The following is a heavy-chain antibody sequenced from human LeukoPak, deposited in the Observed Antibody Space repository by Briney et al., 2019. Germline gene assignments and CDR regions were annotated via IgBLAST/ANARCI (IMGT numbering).Heavy chain of an antibody. J-gene: IGHJ5*02. CDR1: GDSVSSNSAA. V-gene: IGHV6-1*01. CDR2: TYYRSKWYN. Sequence: SQTLPLTCALSGDSVSSNSAAWHWIRQSPSRGLEWLGRTYYRSKWYNDYAVSVKSRITINPDTSKNQFSLKLSSVTAADTAVYYCARGNGIAVDWFDPWGQGTLVTVSS. D-gene: IGHD6-19*01. CDR3: ARGNGIAVDWFDP.